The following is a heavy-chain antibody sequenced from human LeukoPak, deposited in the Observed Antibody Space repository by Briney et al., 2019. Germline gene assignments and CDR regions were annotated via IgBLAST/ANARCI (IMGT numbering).Heavy chain of an antibody. CDR2: MNPNSGNT. CDR3: ARASYGDLYFDY. Sequence: ASVKVSCKASGYTFTSYDINWVRQATGQGLEWMGWMNPNSGNTGYAQKFQGRVTMTRNTSISTAYMELSSLRSEDTAVYYCARASYGDLYFDYWGQGTLVTVSS. J-gene: IGHJ4*02. D-gene: IGHD4-17*01. V-gene: IGHV1-8*01. CDR1: GYTFTSYD.